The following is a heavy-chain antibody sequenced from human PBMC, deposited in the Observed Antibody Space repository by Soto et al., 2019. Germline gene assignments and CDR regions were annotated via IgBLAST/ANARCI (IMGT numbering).Heavy chain of an antibody. V-gene: IGHV1-46*03. J-gene: IGHJ6*03. CDR1: GYTFTSYY. D-gene: IGHD6-13*01. CDR2: INPSGGST. CDR3: ARDGQQLIYYYYYMDV. Sequence: ASVKVSCKASGYTFTSYYMHWVRQAPGQGLEWMGIINPSGGSTSYAQKFQGRVTMTRDTSTSTVYMELSSLRSEDTAVYYCARDGQQLIYYYYYMDVWGKGTTVTVSS.